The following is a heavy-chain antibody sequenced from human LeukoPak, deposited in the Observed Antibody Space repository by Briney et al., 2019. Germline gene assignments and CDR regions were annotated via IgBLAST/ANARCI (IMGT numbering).Heavy chain of an antibody. CDR3: ARETETGQGWYFDL. D-gene: IGHD3-9*01. CDR1: GYTFTSYD. Sequence: ASVKVSCKASGYTFTSYDINWVRQATGQGLEWMGWMNPNSGNTGYAQKFQGRVTMTRNTSISTAYMELSSLRSEDTAVYYCARETETGQGWYFDLWGRGTLVTVSS. J-gene: IGHJ2*01. CDR2: MNPNSGNT. V-gene: IGHV1-8*01.